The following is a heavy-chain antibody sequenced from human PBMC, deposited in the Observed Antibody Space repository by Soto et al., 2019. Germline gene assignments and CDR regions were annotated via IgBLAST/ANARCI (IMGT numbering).Heavy chain of an antibody. CDR3: AREIYSSSWLDY. CDR1: GYTFTGYY. CDR2: INPNSGGT. D-gene: IGHD6-13*01. J-gene: IGHJ4*02. V-gene: IGHV1-2*04. Sequence: GASVKVSCKASGYTFTGYYMHWVRQAPGQGLEWMGWINPNSGGTNYAQKFQGWVTMTRDTSISTAYMELSRLRSDDTAVYYCAREIYSSSWLDYWGQGTLVTVSA.